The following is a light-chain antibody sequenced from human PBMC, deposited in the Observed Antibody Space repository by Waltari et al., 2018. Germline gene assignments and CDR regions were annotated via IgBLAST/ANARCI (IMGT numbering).Light chain of an antibody. CDR2: DVV. CDR3: CSYVGSNVV. V-gene: IGLV2-11*01. CDR1: RSDFNGYNY. Sequence: QSALTQPRSVSGSPGQSVTISCPGTRSDFNGYNYVSWYQQLPGKAPKLMIYDVVKRPSGVPDRFSASKSGNTASLTISGLQAEDEADYYCCSYVGSNVVFGGGTKLTVL. J-gene: IGLJ2*01.